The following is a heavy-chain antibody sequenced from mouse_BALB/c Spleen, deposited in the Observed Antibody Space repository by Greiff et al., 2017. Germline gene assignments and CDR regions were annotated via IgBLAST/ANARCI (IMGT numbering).Heavy chain of an antibody. Sequence: EVKLVESGGGLVKPGGSLKLSCAASGFTFSSYAMSWVRQTPEKRLEWVASISSGGSTYYTDSVKGRFTISRDNARNILYLQMSSLRSEDTAMYYCAWLLAFAYWGQGTLVTVSA. V-gene: IGHV5-6-5*01. CDR3: AWLLAFAY. D-gene: IGHD2-3*01. CDR1: GFTFSSYA. J-gene: IGHJ3*01. CDR2: ISSGGST.